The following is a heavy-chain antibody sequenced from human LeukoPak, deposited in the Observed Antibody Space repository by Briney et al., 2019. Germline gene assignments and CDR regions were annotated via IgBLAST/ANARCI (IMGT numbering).Heavy chain of an antibody. V-gene: IGHV3-7*01. CDR3: ARGGRGYCSSTSCSPSYYYYMDV. Sequence: PGGSLRLSCAASGFTFSRYWMNWVRQAPGKGLEWVANIKQDGSEKYYVDSVKGRFTISRDNAKNSLYLQMNSLRAEDTAVYYCARGGRGYCSSTSCSPSYYYYMDVWGKGTTVTVSS. D-gene: IGHD2-2*01. CDR1: GFTFSRYW. J-gene: IGHJ6*03. CDR2: IKQDGSEK.